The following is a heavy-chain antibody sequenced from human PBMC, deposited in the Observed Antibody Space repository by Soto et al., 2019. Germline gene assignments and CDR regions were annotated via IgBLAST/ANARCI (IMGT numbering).Heavy chain of an antibody. D-gene: IGHD3-9*01. J-gene: IGHJ4*02. CDR1: GGTFSNYA. Sequence: SVKVSCKASGGTFSNYAISWVRQAPGQGPEWMGGITPLFGTASYAQRFQGRVTITADEFTSTAYMELRSLRSEDTAIYYCARGWSYDILTGYSYWGQGTLVTVSS. CDR2: ITPLFGTA. CDR3: ARGWSYDILTGYSY. V-gene: IGHV1-69*13.